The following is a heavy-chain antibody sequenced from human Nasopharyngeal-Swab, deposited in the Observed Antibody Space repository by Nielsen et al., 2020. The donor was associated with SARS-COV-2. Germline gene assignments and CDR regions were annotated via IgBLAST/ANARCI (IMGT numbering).Heavy chain of an antibody. J-gene: IGHJ6*02. CDR3: ARRVARAPRHEGDYYYGMDV. D-gene: IGHD3-16*01. V-gene: IGHV4-39*01. Sequence: WIRQPPGKGLEWIGSIYYSGSTYYNPSLKSRVTISVDTSKNQFSLKLSSVTAADTAVYYYARRVARAPRHEGDYYYGMDVWGQGTTVTVSS. CDR2: IYYSGST.